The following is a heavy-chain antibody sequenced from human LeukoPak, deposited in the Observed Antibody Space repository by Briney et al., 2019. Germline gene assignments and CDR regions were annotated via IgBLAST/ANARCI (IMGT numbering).Heavy chain of an antibody. Sequence: NPGGTLRLSCAASGFTFSNAWMSWVRQAPGKGLEWVGRIKSKTDGGTTDYAAPVKGRFTISRDDSKNTLYLQMNSLKTEDTAVYYCTTRSLAQGRDYWGQGTLVTVSS. J-gene: IGHJ4*02. CDR2: IKSKTDGGTT. CDR3: TTRSLAQGRDY. D-gene: IGHD5-12*01. CDR1: GFTFSNAW. V-gene: IGHV3-15*01.